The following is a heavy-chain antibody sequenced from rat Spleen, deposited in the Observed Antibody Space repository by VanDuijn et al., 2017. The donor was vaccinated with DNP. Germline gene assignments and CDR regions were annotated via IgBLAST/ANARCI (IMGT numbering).Heavy chain of an antibody. CDR2: ISTGGGNT. J-gene: IGHJ4*01. Sequence: EVQLVESGGGLVQPGRSLKLSCAASGFTFSNYYMAWVRQAPKKGLAWVASISTGGGNTYYRDSVKGRFTISRDNAKSTLYLQMDSLRSEETATYYCARVQLGYSTLGAWGQGTSVTVSS. V-gene: IGHV5S11*01. CDR1: GFTFSNYY. CDR3: ARVQLGYSTLGA. D-gene: IGHD5-1*01.